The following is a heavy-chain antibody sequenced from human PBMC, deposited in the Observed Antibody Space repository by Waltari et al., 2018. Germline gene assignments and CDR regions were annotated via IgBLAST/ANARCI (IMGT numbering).Heavy chain of an antibody. V-gene: IGHV3-48*03. CDR3: ARDAMVRGVILYYFDY. CDR2: ISSSGSTK. Sequence: EVQLVESGGGLVQPGGSLRLSCAASGFTFSSYEMNWVRQAPGKGLEWVSYISSSGSTKYYGDTLKGRLTISRDNAKNSLYLQMNSLRAEDTAVYYCARDAMVRGVILYYFDYWGQGTLVTVSS. J-gene: IGHJ4*02. CDR1: GFTFSSYE. D-gene: IGHD3-10*01.